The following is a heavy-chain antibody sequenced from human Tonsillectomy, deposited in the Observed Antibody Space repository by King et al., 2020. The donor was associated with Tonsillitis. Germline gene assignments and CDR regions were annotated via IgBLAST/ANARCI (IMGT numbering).Heavy chain of an antibody. CDR3: ARAPNNAFDI. J-gene: IGHJ3*02. Sequence: QVQLQQWGAGLLKPSETLSLTCAVYGGSFSGYYWSWIRQPPGKGLEWGGEINHSGSTNYNPSLKSRVTISVDTSKNQFSLRLSSVTAADTAVYYCARAPNNAFDIWGQGTVVTVSS. CDR2: INHSGST. CDR1: GGSFSGYY. V-gene: IGHV4-34*01.